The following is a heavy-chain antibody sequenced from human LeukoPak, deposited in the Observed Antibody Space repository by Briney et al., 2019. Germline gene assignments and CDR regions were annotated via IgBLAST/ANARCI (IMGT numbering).Heavy chain of an antibody. CDR1: GGSISSYY. Sequence: SETLSLTCTVSGGSISSYYWSWIRQPPGKGLEWIGYIYYSGSTNYNPSLKSRVTISVDTSKNQFSLKLSSVTAADTAVYYCARQRRPGPRGYSYGYTPYYFDYWGQGTLVTVSS. J-gene: IGHJ4*02. CDR2: IYYSGST. D-gene: IGHD5-18*01. V-gene: IGHV4-59*08. CDR3: ARQRRPGPRGYSYGYTPYYFDY.